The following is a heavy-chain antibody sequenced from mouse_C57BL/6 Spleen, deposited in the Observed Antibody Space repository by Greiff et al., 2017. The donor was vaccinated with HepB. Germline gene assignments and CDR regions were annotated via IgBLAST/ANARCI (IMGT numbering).Heavy chain of an antibody. CDR1: GYSIPSGYY. CDR3: ARERDYPFYAMDY. V-gene: IGHV3-6*01. D-gene: IGHD2-4*01. Sequence: EVQRVESGPGLVKPSQSLSLTCSVTGYSIPSGYYWNWIRQFPGNKLEWMGYISYDGSNNYNPSLKNRISITRDTSKNQFFLKLNSVTTEDTATYYCARERDYPFYAMDYWGQGTSVTVSS. CDR2: ISYDGSN. J-gene: IGHJ4*01.